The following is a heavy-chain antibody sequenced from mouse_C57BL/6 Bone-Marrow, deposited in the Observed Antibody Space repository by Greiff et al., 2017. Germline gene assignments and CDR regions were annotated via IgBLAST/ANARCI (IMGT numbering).Heavy chain of an antibody. CDR2: IWSGGST. CDR3: ARNRKGFAY. J-gene: IGHJ3*01. CDR1: GFSLTSYG. V-gene: IGHV2-2*01. Sequence: VMLVESGPGLVQPSQSLSITCTVSGFSLTSYGVHWVRQSPGKGLEWLGGIWSGGSTDYNAAFISRLSISKDNSKSQVFFKMNSLQADDTAIYYCARNRKGFAYWGQGTLVTVSA.